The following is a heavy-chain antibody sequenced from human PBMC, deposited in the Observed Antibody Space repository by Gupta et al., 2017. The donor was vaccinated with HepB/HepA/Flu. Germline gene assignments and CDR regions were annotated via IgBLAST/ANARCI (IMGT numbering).Heavy chain of an antibody. V-gene: IGHV1-2*02. CDR2: INPSSGGT. CDR3: AREGTFEYFQH. Sequence: QVQLVQSGAEVKKPGASVKVSCKASGYTFTGYYLHWVRQAPGQGLEWMGWINPSSGGTNYAQKCQGRVTRTRDTSISTAYMELSRLRSDDTAVYYCAREGTFEYFQHWGQGTLVTVSS. CDR1: GYTFTGYY. J-gene: IGHJ1*01.